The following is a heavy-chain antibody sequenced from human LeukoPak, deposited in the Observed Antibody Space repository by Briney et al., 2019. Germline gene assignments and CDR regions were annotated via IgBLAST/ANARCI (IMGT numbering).Heavy chain of an antibody. Sequence: GGSLRLSCVASGFTFTKCAMSWIRQAPGKGLEWVSAISGSGGSTYYADSVKGRFTISRDNSKNTLYLQMNSLRAEDTAVYYCAKGRFTLAGWGQGTMVTVSS. V-gene: IGHV3-23*01. CDR1: GFTFTKCA. J-gene: IGHJ3*01. CDR2: ISGSGGST. CDR3: AKGRFTLAG.